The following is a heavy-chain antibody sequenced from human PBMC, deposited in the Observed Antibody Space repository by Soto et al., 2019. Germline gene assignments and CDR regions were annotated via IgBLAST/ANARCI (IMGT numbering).Heavy chain of an antibody. CDR3: ARGGVHYDSSGPGRAFDI. D-gene: IGHD3-22*01. Sequence: PSETLSLTCTVSGGSISSGGYYWSWIRQHPGKGLEWIGYIYYSGSTYYNPSLKSRVTISVDTSKNQFSLKLSSVTAADTAVYYCARGGVHYDSSGPGRAFDIWGQGTMVTVSS. V-gene: IGHV4-31*03. CDR1: GGSISSGGYY. CDR2: IYYSGST. J-gene: IGHJ3*02.